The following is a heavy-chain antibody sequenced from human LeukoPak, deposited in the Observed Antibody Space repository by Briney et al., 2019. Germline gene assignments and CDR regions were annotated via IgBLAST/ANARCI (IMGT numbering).Heavy chain of an antibody. D-gene: IGHD5-12*01. J-gene: IGHJ4*02. Sequence: PGGSLRLSCAASGFTFSSCAMSWVRQAPGKGLEWVSAISGSGGSTYYADSVKGRFTISRDNSKNTLYLQMNSLRAEDMAVYYCAKDMEDIVATDRVDYWGQGTLVTVSS. CDR1: GFTFSSCA. CDR3: AKDMEDIVATDRVDY. CDR2: ISGSGGST. V-gene: IGHV3-23*01.